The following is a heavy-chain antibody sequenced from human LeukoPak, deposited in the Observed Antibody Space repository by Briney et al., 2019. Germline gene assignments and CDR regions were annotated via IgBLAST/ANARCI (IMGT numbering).Heavy chain of an antibody. CDR2: IYTSGST. J-gene: IGHJ6*02. Sequence: SETLSLTCAVYGGSFSGYYWSWIRQPAGKGLEWIGRIYTSGSTNYNPSLKSRVTMSVDTSKNQFSLKLSSVTAADTAVYYCASIGNYANYYYYYGMDVWGQGTTVTVSS. D-gene: IGHD4-11*01. CDR3: ASIGNYANYYYYYGMDV. V-gene: IGHV4-59*10. CDR1: GGSFSGYY.